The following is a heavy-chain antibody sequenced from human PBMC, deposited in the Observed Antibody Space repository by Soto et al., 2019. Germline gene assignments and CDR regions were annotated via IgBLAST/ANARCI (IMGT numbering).Heavy chain of an antibody. V-gene: IGHV3-48*01. D-gene: IGHD1-7*01. CDR3: AREHNWNYGDY. CDR1: GFTFSSYS. CDR2: ISSSSSTI. J-gene: IGHJ4*02. Sequence: GGSLILSCVASGFTFSSYSMNWVRQAPGKGLEWISYISSSSSTIYYADSVKGRFTISRDNAKNSLNLQMSSLRAEDTAVYYCAREHNWNYGDYWGQGTLVTVSS.